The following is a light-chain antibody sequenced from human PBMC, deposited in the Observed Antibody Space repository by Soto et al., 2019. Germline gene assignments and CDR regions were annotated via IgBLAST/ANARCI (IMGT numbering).Light chain of an antibody. J-gene: IGLJ2*01. CDR2: EGS. Sequence: QAVVTQPASVSGSPGQSITISCTGTTSDVGSYDLVSWYQQHPGKAPKLMIYEGSKRPSGVSDRFSGSKSGNTASLTISGLQAEDEADYYCCSYAGSENVFGGGTKLTV. CDR1: TSDVGSYDL. CDR3: CSYAGSENV. V-gene: IGLV2-23*01.